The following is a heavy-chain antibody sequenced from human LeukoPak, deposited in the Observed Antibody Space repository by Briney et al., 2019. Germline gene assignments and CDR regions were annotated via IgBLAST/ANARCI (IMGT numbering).Heavy chain of an antibody. D-gene: IGHD1-26*01. J-gene: IGHJ4*02. Sequence: GSLRLSCAASGFTFSSYAMSWVRQAPGKGLEWVSTISGSGGVTYYPDSVRGRFTISRDNSKNTLHLQMDSLRAEDTAIYYCAKWPEGATPKFHYWGQGTLVAVSS. CDR2: ISGSGGVT. V-gene: IGHV3-23*01. CDR3: AKWPEGATPKFHY. CDR1: GFTFSSYA.